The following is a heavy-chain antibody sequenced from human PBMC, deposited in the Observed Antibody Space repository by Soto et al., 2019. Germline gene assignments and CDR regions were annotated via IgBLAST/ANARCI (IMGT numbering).Heavy chain of an antibody. CDR3: ALTRTVTTFSAFDI. Sequence: QITLKESGPTLVKPTQTLTLTCTFSGFSLSTSGVGVGWIRQPPGKALEWLALIYWDDDKRYSPSLKSRLTITKDTSKNQVVLIMTHMDPVDTATYYCALTRTVTTFSAFDIWGQGTMVTVSS. V-gene: IGHV2-5*02. CDR2: IYWDDDK. D-gene: IGHD4-17*01. J-gene: IGHJ3*02. CDR1: GFSLSTSGVG.